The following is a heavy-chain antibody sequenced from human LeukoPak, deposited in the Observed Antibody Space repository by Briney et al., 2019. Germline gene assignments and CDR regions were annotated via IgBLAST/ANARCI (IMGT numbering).Heavy chain of an antibody. V-gene: IGHV3-23*01. CDR2: ISGSGGTT. J-gene: IGHJ5*02. CDR1: GFTFSRYA. D-gene: IGHD6-6*01. CDR3: ARDPNPQLFPPVNWFDP. Sequence: PGGSLRLSCAASGFTFSRYAMTWVRQAPGKGLEWVSVISGSGGTTYYADSVKGRFTISRDNAKNSLFLQMNSLRAEDTAVYYCARDPNPQLFPPVNWFDPWGQGTLVTVSS.